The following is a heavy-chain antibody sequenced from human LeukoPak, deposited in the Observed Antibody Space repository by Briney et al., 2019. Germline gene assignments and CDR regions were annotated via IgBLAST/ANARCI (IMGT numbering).Heavy chain of an antibody. CDR3: ARETYYDYVWGRYRYTSAGYGMDV. V-gene: IGHV4-34*01. CDR2: INHSGGT. CDR1: GGSFSGYY. J-gene: IGHJ6*02. D-gene: IGHD3-16*02. Sequence: SETLSLTCAVYGGSFSGYYWSWIRQSPGKGLEWIGEINHSGGTNYNPSLKSRVTISVDTSKNQFSLKLSSVTAADTAVYYCARETYYDYVWGRYRYTSAGYGMDVWGQGTTVTVSS.